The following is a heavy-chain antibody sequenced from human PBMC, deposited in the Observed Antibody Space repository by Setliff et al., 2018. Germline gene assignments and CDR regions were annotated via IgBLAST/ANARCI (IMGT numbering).Heavy chain of an antibody. CDR2: IHYGGTT. CDR1: GASTNTGTYY. J-gene: IGHJ4*02. V-gene: IGHV4-39*01. CDR3: ARTGTYRYFDY. D-gene: IGHD1-26*01. Sequence: SETLSLTCTVSGASTNTGTYYWAWIRQPPGKGLEWIGRIHYGGTTYYNASLKSRVTISVDTSKNQFSLRLNSVTAADTAVYYCARTGTYRYFDYWSQGTLVTVSS.